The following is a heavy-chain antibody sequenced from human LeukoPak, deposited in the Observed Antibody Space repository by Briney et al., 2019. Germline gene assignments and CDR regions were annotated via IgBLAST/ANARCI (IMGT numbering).Heavy chain of an antibody. Sequence: SETLSLTCTVCGSFISSYYWSWIRQPAGKGLEWIGRISTSGSTNYNPSLRSRVTMSVDPSKNQFCLKLSSVTAADTAVYYCARYGGGIAVAVFYVDQWGQGTLVTVSS. CDR3: ARYGGGIAVAVFYVDQ. J-gene: IGHJ4*02. CDR1: GSFISSYY. D-gene: IGHD6-19*01. CDR2: ISTSGST. V-gene: IGHV4-4*07.